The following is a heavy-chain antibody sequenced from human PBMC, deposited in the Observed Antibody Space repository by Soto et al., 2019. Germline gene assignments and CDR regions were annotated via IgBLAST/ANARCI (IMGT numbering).Heavy chain of an antibody. CDR3: ASLYSSSSGLSTNFDY. D-gene: IGHD6-6*01. CDR1: GGTFSSYT. V-gene: IGHV1-69*02. CDR2: IIPILGIA. Sequence: ASVKVSCKASGGTFSSYTISWVRQAPGQGLEWMGRIIPILGIANYAQKFQGRVTITADKSTSTAYMGLRSLRSEDTAVYYCASLYSSSSGLSTNFDYWGQGTLVTVSS. J-gene: IGHJ4*02.